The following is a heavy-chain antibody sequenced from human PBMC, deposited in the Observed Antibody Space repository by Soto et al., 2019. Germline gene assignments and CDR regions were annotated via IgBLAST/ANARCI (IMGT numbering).Heavy chain of an antibody. J-gene: IGHJ6*02. D-gene: IGHD6-13*01. CDR2: IIPASATE. Sequence: QVHLVQSGAEVKKPGSSVNISCKASGGSFSTYGINWVRKSPGQGLAWMGGIIPASATENYAQKFQGRVTITADKSTNIAHMQMSSLRSEDTAVYYCATAVTAGIYYNYGMDVWGQGTTVTVSS. CDR1: GGSFSTYG. CDR3: ATAVTAGIYYNYGMDV. V-gene: IGHV1-69*14.